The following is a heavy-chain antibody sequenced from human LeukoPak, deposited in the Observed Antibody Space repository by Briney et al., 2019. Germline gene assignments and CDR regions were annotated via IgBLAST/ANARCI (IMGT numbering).Heavy chain of an antibody. Sequence: ASVKVSCKASGYTFTSYDINWVRQATGQGLEWMGWMNPNSGNTGYAQKFQGRVTMTRNTSISTAYMELSSLRSEDTAVFYCATSEGNPYSTNLDYWGQGTLVTVSS. CDR1: GYTFTSYD. V-gene: IGHV1-8*01. CDR3: ATSEGNPYSTNLDY. CDR2: MNPNSGNT. D-gene: IGHD1-1*01. J-gene: IGHJ4*02.